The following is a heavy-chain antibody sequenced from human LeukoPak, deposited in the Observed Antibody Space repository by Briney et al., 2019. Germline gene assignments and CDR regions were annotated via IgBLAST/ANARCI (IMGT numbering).Heavy chain of an antibody. D-gene: IGHD6-19*01. CDR3: ARRVVFGWYLYNWFDP. J-gene: IGHJ5*02. CDR1: GGSISSYY. V-gene: IGHV4-34*01. Sequence: SETLSLTCTVSGGSISSYYWSWIRQPPGKGLEWIGEINHSGSTNYNPSLKSRVTISVDTSKNQFSLKLSSVTAADTAVYYCARRVVFGWYLYNWFDPWGQGTLVTVSS. CDR2: INHSGST.